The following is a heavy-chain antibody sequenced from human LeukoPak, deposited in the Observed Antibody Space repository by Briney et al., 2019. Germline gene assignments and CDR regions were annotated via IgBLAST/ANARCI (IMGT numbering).Heavy chain of an antibody. D-gene: IGHD5-18*01. CDR1: GYSFTSYH. Sequence: EASVKVSCKASGYSFTSYHMQWVRQAPGQGLEWMGLINPSGGTTSYAQKFQGRLTVTRDTSTSTVYMELSSLTSEGTAIYYCARDLGDTTIAHWGQGTLVSVSS. CDR2: INPSGGTT. J-gene: IGHJ4*02. CDR3: ARDLGDTTIAH. V-gene: IGHV1-46*01.